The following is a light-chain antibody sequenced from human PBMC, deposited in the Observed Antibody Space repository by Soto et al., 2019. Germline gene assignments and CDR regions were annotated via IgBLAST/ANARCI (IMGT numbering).Light chain of an antibody. V-gene: IGKV1-9*01. Sequence: PLTQSPSSLSASVGDRVTIACRASQDIGRYLAWYQQKAGKAPKLLIYGASTLQSGVPSRFSGFGSGTEFTLTISSLQPEDFATYHCQQLQRTPFTFGPGTTVDV. CDR1: QDIGRY. CDR2: GAS. J-gene: IGKJ3*01. CDR3: QQLQRTPFT.